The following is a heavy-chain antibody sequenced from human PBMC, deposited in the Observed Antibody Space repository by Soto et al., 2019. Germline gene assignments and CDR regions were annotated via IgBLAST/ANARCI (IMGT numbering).Heavy chain of an antibody. CDR2: IYYSGST. V-gene: IGHV4-59*01. CDR3: ARVSSRGTDY. Sequence: TSETLSLTCTVSGGSISSYYWSWIRQPPGKGLEWIGYIYYSGSTNYNPSLKSRVTISVDTSKNQFSLKLSSVTAADTAVYYCARVSSRGTDYWGQGTLVTVSS. CDR1: GGSISSYY. D-gene: IGHD6-13*01. J-gene: IGHJ4*02.